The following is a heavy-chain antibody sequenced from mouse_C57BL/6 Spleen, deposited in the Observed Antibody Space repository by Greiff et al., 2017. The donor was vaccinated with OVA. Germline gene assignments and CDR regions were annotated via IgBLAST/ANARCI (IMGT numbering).Heavy chain of an antibody. Sequence: EVKLQESGPGMVKPSQSLSLTCTVTGYSITSGYDWHWIRHFPGNKLEWMGYISYSGSTNYNPSLKSRISITHDTSKNHFFLKLNSVTTEDTATYYCAREGYGSGAGTMDYWGQGTSVTVSS. J-gene: IGHJ4*01. CDR2: ISYSGST. V-gene: IGHV3-1*01. D-gene: IGHD1-1*01. CDR1: GYSITSGYD. CDR3: AREGYGSGAGTMDY.